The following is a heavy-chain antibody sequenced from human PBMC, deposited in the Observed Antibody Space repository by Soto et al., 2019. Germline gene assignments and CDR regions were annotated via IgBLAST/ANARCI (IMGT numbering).Heavy chain of an antibody. CDR2: INHSGST. CDR3: ARGRSSAT. D-gene: IGHD6-19*01. CDR1: GGSFSGYY. V-gene: IGHV4-34*01. Sequence: PSETLSLTCAVYGGSFSGYYWSWIRQPPGKGLEWIGEINHSGSTNYNPSLKRRVTISVDTSKNQFSLKLSSVTAADTAVYYCARGRSSATWGRGTLVTVSS. J-gene: IGHJ5*02.